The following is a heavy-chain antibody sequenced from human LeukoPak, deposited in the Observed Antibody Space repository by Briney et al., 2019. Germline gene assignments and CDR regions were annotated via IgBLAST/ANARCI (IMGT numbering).Heavy chain of an antibody. CDR3: ASYHYSNDAFDI. CDR1: GGSVSSGSYY. D-gene: IGHD2-15*01. J-gene: IGHJ3*02. Sequence: SETLSLTCTVSGGSVSSGSYYWSWIRQPPGKGPEWVAYIYYSGSTNYNPSLKSRVTISVDTSKNQFSLKLSSVTAADTAVYYCASYHYSNDAFDIWGQGTMVTVSS. CDR2: IYYSGST. V-gene: IGHV4-61*01.